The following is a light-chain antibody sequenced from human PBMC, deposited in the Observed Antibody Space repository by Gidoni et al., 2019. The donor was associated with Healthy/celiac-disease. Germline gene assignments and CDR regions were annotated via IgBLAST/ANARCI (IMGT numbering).Light chain of an antibody. CDR1: TSDVGGYNY. V-gene: IGLV2-8*01. CDR3: SSYAGSNNFVV. J-gene: IGLJ2*01. CDR2: EVS. Sequence: QSALTQPPSASGSPGQSVTISCTGTTSDVGGYNYVSWYQQHPGKAPKLMIYEVSKRPSRVPDRFSGSKSGNTASLTVSGLQAEDEADYYCSSYAGSNNFVVFGGGTKLTV.